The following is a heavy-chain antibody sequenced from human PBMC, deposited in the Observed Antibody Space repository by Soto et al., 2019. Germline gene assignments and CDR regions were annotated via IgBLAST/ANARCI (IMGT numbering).Heavy chain of an antibody. Sequence: QVQLQESGPGLVKPSETLSLTCTVSGCSISSYYWSWIRQPAGKGLEWIGRIYTSGSTNYKPCLKSLVTMSVATSTNQFSLKLSSVTAADTAVYYCARARRYCSGGSCYLNSYYWGQGTLVTVSS. V-gene: IGHV4-4*07. CDR1: GCSISSYY. J-gene: IGHJ4*02. D-gene: IGHD2-15*01. CDR3: ARARRYCSGGSCYLNSYY. CDR2: IYTSGST.